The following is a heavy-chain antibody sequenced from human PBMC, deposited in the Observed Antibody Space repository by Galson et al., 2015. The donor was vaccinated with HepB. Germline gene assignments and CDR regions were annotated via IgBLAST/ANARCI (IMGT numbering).Heavy chain of an antibody. CDR2: IIPIFGTA. CDR1: GGTFSSYA. J-gene: IGHJ5*02. V-gene: IGHV1-69*13. D-gene: IGHD1-14*01. Sequence: SVKVSCKASGGTFSSYAISWVRQAPGQGLEWMGGIIPIFGTANYAQKFQGRVTITADESTSTAYMELSSLRSEDTAVYYCARGFRRGTTRWFDPWGQGTLVTVSS. CDR3: ARGFRRGTTRWFDP.